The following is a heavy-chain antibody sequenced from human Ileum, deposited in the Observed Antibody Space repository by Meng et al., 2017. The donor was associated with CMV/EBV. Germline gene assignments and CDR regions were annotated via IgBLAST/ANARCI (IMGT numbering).Heavy chain of an antibody. V-gene: IGHV3-23*03. CDR2: VFGGGTPT. CDR3: AKIHLARGTLAMDV. D-gene: IGHD1-1*01. J-gene: IGHJ6*02. CDR1: GFTFSRSW. Sequence: GGSLRLSCAASGFTFSRSWMTWVRQAPGKGLEWVSIVFGGGTPTYYAVSVKGRFTISRDNSKDTLYLQMTSLRAEDTAVYYCAKIHLARGTLAMDVWGQGTTVTVSS.